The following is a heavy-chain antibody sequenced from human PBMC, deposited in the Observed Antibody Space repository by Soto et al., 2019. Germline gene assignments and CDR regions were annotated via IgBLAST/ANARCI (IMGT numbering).Heavy chain of an antibody. Sequence: QVQLQESGPGLVKPSGTLSLICAVSGGSISSSNWWSWVRQPPGKGLEWIGEIYRTGSTNYNPSLKGRVTISVDKPRKQLSLKLSSVTAADTAVYYCATGLKANPFDYWGQGTLVLFSS. CDR3: ATGLKANPFDY. J-gene: IGHJ4*02. V-gene: IGHV4-4*02. CDR2: IYRTGST. CDR1: GGSISSSNW.